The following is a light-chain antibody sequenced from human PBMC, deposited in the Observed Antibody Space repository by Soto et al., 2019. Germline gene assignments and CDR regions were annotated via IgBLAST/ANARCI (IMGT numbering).Light chain of an antibody. V-gene: IGKV3-15*01. CDR3: QQYDIAAG. J-gene: IGKJ4*01. Sequence: EIVMTQSPVTLSVSPGERATLSCRASQSVRTNLAWYQQKPGQAPRLLIYGASTRATGIPARFSGSGSGTEFTLTISSLQSEDFAVYYWQQYDIAAGFGGGTRV. CDR1: QSVRTN. CDR2: GAS.